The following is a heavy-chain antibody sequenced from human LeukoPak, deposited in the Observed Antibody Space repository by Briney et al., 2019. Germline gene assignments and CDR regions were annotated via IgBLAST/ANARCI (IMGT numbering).Heavy chain of an antibody. Sequence: PGRSLRLSCAASGFTFDDYAMHWVRQAPGKGLEWVSGISWNSGNIGYADSVKGRFTISRDNAKNSLYLQMNSLRAEDTAVYYCATSIMITFGGVVYFDYWGQGTLVTVSS. D-gene: IGHD3-16*01. CDR3: ATSIMITFGGVVYFDY. CDR1: GFTFDDYA. J-gene: IGHJ4*02. CDR2: ISWNSGNI. V-gene: IGHV3-9*01.